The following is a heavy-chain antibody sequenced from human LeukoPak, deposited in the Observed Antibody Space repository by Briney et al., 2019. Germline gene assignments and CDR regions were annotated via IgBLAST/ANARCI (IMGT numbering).Heavy chain of an antibody. J-gene: IGHJ4*02. D-gene: IGHD6-19*01. Sequence: KPSETLSLTCTVSGGSISSSSYYWGWIRQPPGKGLEWIGSIYYSGSTYYNPSLKSRVTISVDTSKNQFSLKLSSVTAADTAVYFCARDLSVAGTNVAGTNYFDYWGQGTPVTVSS. CDR1: GGSISSSSYY. V-gene: IGHV4-39*07. CDR2: IYYSGST. CDR3: ARDLSVAGTNVAGTNYFDY.